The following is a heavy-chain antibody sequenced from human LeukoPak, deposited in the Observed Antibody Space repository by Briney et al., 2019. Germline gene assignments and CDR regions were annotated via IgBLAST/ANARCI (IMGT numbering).Heavy chain of an antibody. CDR1: GYSFTSYW. V-gene: IGHV5-51*01. Sequence: KVGESLKISCKGSGYSFTSYWIGWVRPMPGKGMEWMGIIYPGDSDTRYSPSFQGQVTISADKSISTAYMQWSSLKASDTAMYYCARHGGYCSSTSCHYFDYWGQGTLVTVSS. CDR3: ARHGGYCSSTSCHYFDY. CDR2: IYPGDSDT. D-gene: IGHD2-2*01. J-gene: IGHJ4*02.